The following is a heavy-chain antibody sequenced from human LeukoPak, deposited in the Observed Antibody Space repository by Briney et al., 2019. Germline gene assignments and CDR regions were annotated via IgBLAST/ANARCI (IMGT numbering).Heavy chain of an antibody. CDR1: GFTFSSYA. CDR2: ISYDGSNK. V-gene: IGHV3-30-3*01. D-gene: IGHD2-15*01. Sequence: GGSLRLSCAASGFTFSSYAMHWVGQAPGKGLEWVSVISYDGSNKYYADSVKGRFTISRDNSKNTLYLQMNSLRAEDTAVYYCARTLVNCSGGSCYTDAFDIWGQGTMVTVSS. CDR3: ARTLVNCSGGSCYTDAFDI. J-gene: IGHJ3*02.